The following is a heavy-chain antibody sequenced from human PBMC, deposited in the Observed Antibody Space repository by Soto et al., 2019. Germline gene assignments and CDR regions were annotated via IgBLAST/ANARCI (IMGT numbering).Heavy chain of an antibody. V-gene: IGHV3-23*01. Sequence: PGGSLRLSCAASGFTFSSYAMSWVRQAPGKGLEWVSAISGSGGSTYYAESVKGRFTNSRDNSKNTLFLQMNSLRAEDTAVYYCAKGAGHPPNFDYWGQGTLVTVSS. CDR2: ISGSGGST. D-gene: IGHD6-19*01. CDR1: GFTFSSYA. CDR3: AKGAGHPPNFDY. J-gene: IGHJ4*02.